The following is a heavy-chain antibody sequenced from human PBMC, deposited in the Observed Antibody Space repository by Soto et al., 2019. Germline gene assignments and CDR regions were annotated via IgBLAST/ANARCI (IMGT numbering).Heavy chain of an antibody. D-gene: IGHD3-10*01. CDR1: GFTFSNNG. Sequence: LRLSCTASGFTFSNNGMHWVRQAPGKGLEWVAVTSYDGSNKYYADSVKGRFTISRDNSKNTLYLQMNSLRDEDTAVYYCATAYYLSDYYYHGMDVWGQGTTVTVSS. CDR3: ATAYYLSDYYYHGMDV. V-gene: IGHV3-30*03. J-gene: IGHJ6*02. CDR2: TSYDGSNK.